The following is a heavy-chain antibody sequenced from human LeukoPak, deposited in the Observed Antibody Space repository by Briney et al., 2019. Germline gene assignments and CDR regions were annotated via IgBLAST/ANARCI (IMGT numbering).Heavy chain of an antibody. CDR3: ARDGPSIAADFDC. Sequence: GGSLRLSCAASGFTFSSYAMSWVRQAPGKGLEWVSAISGSGGSTYYADSLKGRFTISRDNAKNSLYLQMNSLRAEDSAVYYCARDGPSIAADFDCWGQGTLVTVSS. CDR2: ISGSGGST. V-gene: IGHV3-23*01. D-gene: IGHD6-6*01. CDR1: GFTFSSYA. J-gene: IGHJ4*02.